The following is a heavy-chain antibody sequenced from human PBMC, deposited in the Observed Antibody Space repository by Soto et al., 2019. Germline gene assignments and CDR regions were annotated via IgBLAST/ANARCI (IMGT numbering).Heavy chain of an antibody. CDR2: IKIKTDGGTT. V-gene: IGHV3-15*01. CDR1: GFTFSNAW. J-gene: IGHJ4*02. Sequence: EVQLVESGGGLVKPGGSLRLSCAASGFTFSNAWMSWVRQAPGKGLEWVGRIKIKTDGGTTDYAAPVKGRFTISRDDSKNTLYLQMNSLKTEDTAVYYCATPNMTQANWGQGTLVPVSS. CDR3: ATPNMTQAN.